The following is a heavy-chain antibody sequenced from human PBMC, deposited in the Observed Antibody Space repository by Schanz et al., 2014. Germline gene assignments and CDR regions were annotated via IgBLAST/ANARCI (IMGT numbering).Heavy chain of an antibody. V-gene: IGHV1-8*01. J-gene: IGHJ2*01. CDR2: MNPNSGNT. CDR1: GYNITSND. Sequence: QVHLVQSGAEVKKPGASVKVSCKASGYNITSNDVTWVRQATGQGLEWMGWMNPNSGNTGYAQKFQGRVTMTRNTSISTAYMELSSLRAEDTAHYYCVRVPSRDVSCDLWGRGTLVTVSS. D-gene: IGHD3-16*01. CDR3: VRVPSRDVSCDL.